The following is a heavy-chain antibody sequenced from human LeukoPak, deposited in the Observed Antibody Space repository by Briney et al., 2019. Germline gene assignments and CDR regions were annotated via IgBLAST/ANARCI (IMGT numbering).Heavy chain of an antibody. CDR2: INHSGST. J-gene: IGHJ6*03. Sequence: SETLSLTCTVSGGSISSYYWSWIRQPAGKGLEWIGEINHSGSTNYNPSLKSRVTISVDTSKNQFSLKLSSVTAADTAVYYCASLDYYYMDVWGKGTTVTVSS. CDR3: ASLDYYYMDV. V-gene: IGHV4-34*01. CDR1: GGSISSYY.